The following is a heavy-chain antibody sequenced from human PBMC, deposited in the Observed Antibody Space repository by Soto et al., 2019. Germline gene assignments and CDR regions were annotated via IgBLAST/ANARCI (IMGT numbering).Heavy chain of an antibody. CDR1: GYTFTDYT. Sequence: QVRLVQSGAEVKKPGASVRISCKASGYTFTDYTLHWVRQAPGQGLEWMGCLDTGNGDSKFSQKFEGRVTFTRQTSATTAYMDLSRLRSEDTAVYFCARDLWFGEYPYYLDYWGQGTLITVSS. V-gene: IGHV1-3*04. CDR3: ARDLWFGEYPYYLDY. CDR2: LDTGNGDS. J-gene: IGHJ4*02. D-gene: IGHD3-10*01.